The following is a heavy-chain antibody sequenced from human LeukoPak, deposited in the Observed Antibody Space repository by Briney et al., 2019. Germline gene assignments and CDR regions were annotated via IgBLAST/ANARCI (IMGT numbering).Heavy chain of an antibody. CDR2: INQDGDTA. D-gene: IGHD6-19*01. Sequence: GGSLRLSCAASGFTFSSYWMHWVRQTPGKGLVWVSRINQDGDTASYADFVKGRFTIFRDNAKNTLYLQMNSLRAEDTAVYYCARGHSGWYDYWGQGTLVTVSS. V-gene: IGHV3-74*01. CDR1: GFTFSSYW. CDR3: ARGHSGWYDY. J-gene: IGHJ4*02.